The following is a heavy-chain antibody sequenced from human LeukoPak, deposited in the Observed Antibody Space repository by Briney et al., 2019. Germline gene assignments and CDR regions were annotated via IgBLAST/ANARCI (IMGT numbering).Heavy chain of an antibody. CDR2: ISGSGDST. V-gene: IGHV3-23*01. CDR3: AKGTYSSSPRDY. D-gene: IGHD6-6*01. CDR1: GFTFSSYA. J-gene: IGHJ4*02. Sequence: GGSLRLSCAASGFTFSSYAMSWVRQAPGKGLEWVSVISGSGDSTYSADSVKGRFTISRDNSKNTLFLQRNSVRAEDTAVYYCAKGTYSSSPRDYWGQGTLVTVPS.